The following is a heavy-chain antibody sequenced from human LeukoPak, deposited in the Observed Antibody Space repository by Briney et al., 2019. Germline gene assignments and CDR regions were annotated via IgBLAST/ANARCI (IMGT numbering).Heavy chain of an antibody. Sequence: QPGGSLRLSCAASGFTFSSYDMHWVRQGTGKGLEWVSAIGTAGDTYYPGSVMGRFTISRENAKNSLYLQMNSLRAEDTAVYYCARGPRSFVPAATHPFDYWGQGTLVTVSS. D-gene: IGHD2-2*01. J-gene: IGHJ4*02. CDR3: ARGPRSFVPAATHPFDY. CDR1: GFTFSSYD. CDR2: IGTAGDT. V-gene: IGHV3-13*04.